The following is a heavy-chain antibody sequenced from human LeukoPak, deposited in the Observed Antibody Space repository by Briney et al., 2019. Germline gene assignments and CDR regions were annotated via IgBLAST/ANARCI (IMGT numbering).Heavy chain of an antibody. J-gene: IGHJ4*02. CDR1: GYTFTNYA. V-gene: IGHV1-18*01. D-gene: IGHD4-17*01. Sequence: ASVKVSCKASGYTFTNYAISWVRQAPGQGLGWMGWISAYNDNINYAQKLQGRVTMTTDTSTSTAYMELRSLRSDDTAVYYCARDLHGAHYFDYWGQGTLVTVSS. CDR2: ISAYNDNI. CDR3: ARDLHGAHYFDY.